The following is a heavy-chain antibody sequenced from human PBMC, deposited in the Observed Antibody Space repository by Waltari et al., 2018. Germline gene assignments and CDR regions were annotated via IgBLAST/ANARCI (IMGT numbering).Heavy chain of an antibody. CDR3: ARRFDS. CDR1: GSPPRSYG. J-gene: IGHJ4*02. CDR2: ISSSGSTI. Sequence: EVQLVESGRGLVQPGGSLRLPCAASGSPPRSYGMNWARQAPGKGLEWVSYISSSGSTINYADSVKGRFTISRDNAKNSLYLQMNSLRAEDTAVYHCARRFDSWGQGTLVTVSS. V-gene: IGHV3-48*03.